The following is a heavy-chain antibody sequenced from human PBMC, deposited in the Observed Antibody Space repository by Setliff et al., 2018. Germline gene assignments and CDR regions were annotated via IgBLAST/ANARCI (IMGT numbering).Heavy chain of an antibody. V-gene: IGHV3-7*01. CDR2: INQGGGAQ. CDR1: GFTFSSLW. Sequence: GGSLRLSCTASGFTFSSLWMSWVRQAPGKGLEWVANINQGGGAQFYVDSVQCRFTTSRDNAKNSLYLQMNSLRAEDTAVYYCARDVYDFRTGLAAPWGQGTLVTVSS. J-gene: IGHJ5*02. CDR3: ARDVYDFRTGLAAP. D-gene: IGHD3-3*01.